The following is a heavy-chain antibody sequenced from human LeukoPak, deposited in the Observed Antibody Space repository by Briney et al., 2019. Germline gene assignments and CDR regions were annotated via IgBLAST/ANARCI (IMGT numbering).Heavy chain of an antibody. V-gene: IGHV3-30-3*01. CDR3: AKDKKYYDSSGSPYYYYGMDV. D-gene: IGHD3-22*01. Sequence: LSGGSLRLSCAASGFTFSSYAMHWVRQAPGKGLEWVAVISYDGSNKYYADSVKGRFTISRDNSKNTLYLQMNSLGAEDTAVYYCAKDKKYYDSSGSPYYYYGMDVWGQGTTVTVSS. CDR1: GFTFSSYA. CDR2: ISYDGSNK. J-gene: IGHJ6*02.